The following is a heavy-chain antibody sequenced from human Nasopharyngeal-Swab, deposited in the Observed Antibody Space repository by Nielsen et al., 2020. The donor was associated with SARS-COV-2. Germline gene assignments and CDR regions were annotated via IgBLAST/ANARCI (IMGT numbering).Heavy chain of an antibody. J-gene: IGHJ4*02. CDR3: ASAEGGVSYFDY. CDR1: GGSFSGYY. CDR2: INHSGST. D-gene: IGHD6-13*01. V-gene: IGHV4-34*01. Sequence: SETLSLTCAVYGGSFSGYYWSWIRQPPGKGLEWIGEINHSGSTNYNPSLKSRVTISVDTSKNQFSLKLSSVTAADTAVYYCASAEGGVSYFDYWGQGTLVTVSS.